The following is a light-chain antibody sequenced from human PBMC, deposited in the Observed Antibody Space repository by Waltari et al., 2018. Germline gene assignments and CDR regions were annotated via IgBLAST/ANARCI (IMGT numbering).Light chain of an antibody. V-gene: IGLV2-14*03. CDR1: SSDIGGY. J-gene: IGLJ2*01. CDR2: DVN. CDR3: SSYTTTTTL. Sequence: QSDLTQPASVSGSPGQSITISCTGTSSDIGGYVAWYQQHPGKAPKLMIYDVNKRPSWISNSFSGSKSGNTASLSISGLQTEDEASYYCSSYTTTTTLFGGGTKLTVL.